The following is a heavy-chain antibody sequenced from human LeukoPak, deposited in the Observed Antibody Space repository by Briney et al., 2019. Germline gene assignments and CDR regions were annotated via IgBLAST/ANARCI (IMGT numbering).Heavy chain of an antibody. D-gene: IGHD6-13*01. J-gene: IGHJ2*01. CDR2: IYYSGST. Sequence: SETLSPTCTVSGGSISSYYWSWIRQPPGKGLEWIGYIYYSGSTNYNPSLKSRVTISVDTSKNQFSLKLSSVTAADTAVYYCARAPGTHWYFDLWGRGTLVTVSS. CDR3: ARAPGTHWYFDL. V-gene: IGHV4-59*01. CDR1: GGSISSYY.